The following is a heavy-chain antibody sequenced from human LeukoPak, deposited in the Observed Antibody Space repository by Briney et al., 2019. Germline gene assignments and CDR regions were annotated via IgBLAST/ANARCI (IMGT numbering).Heavy chain of an antibody. Sequence: ASVKVSCKASGYTFTSYGISWVRQAPGQGLEWMGWISAYNGNTNYAQKLQGRVTMTTDTSTSTAYMELRSLRSDDTAVYYCARAYDIVVVPAARDYYYYYGMDVWGQGTTVTVSS. J-gene: IGHJ6*02. CDR2: ISAYNGNT. D-gene: IGHD2-2*01. CDR1: GYTFTSYG. V-gene: IGHV1-18*01. CDR3: ARAYDIVVVPAARDYYYYYGMDV.